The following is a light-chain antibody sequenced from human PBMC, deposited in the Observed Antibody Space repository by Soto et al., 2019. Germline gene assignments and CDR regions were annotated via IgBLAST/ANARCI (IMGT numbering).Light chain of an antibody. CDR1: QSIGTS. V-gene: IGKV1-39*01. J-gene: IGKJ2*01. Sequence: DTQMTQSPSSLSASLGDRVNITCRASQSIGTSLNWYQQRPQKAPNLLIYSASSLQSGVPSRFSGSGSGTDFTLTISSLQPEDFATYYCQQSYSTAPLTFGQGTKLDI. CDR3: QQSYSTAPLT. CDR2: SAS.